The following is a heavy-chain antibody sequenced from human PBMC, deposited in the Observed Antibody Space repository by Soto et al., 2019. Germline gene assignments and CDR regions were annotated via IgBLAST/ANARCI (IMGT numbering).Heavy chain of an antibody. CDR1: GGTFSSYA. CDR2: IIPIFGTA. J-gene: IGHJ5*02. CDR3: ARDTASPNWFDP. Sequence: SVKVSCKASGGTFSSYAISWVRQAPGQGLEWMGGIIPIFGTANYAQKFQGRVKITADESTSTAYMELSSLRSEDTAVYYCARDTASPNWFDPWGQGTLVTVSS. V-gene: IGHV1-69*13.